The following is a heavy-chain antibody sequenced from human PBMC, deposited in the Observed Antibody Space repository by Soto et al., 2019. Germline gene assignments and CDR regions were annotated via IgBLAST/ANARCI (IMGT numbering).Heavy chain of an antibody. CDR1: GFTFSSYA. J-gene: IGHJ4*02. D-gene: IGHD4-17*01. CDR2: ISYDGSNK. V-gene: IGHV3-30-3*01. Sequence: HPGGSLRLSCAASGFTFSSYAMHWVCQAPGKGLEWVAVISYDGSNKYYADSVKGRFTISRDNSKNTLYLQMNSLRAEDTAVYYCARVYGDPLYYFDYWGQGTLVTVSS. CDR3: ARVYGDPLYYFDY.